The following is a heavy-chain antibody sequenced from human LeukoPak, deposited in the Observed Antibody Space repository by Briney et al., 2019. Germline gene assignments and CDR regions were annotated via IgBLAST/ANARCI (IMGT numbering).Heavy chain of an antibody. D-gene: IGHD5-18*01. V-gene: IGHV5-51*01. J-gene: IGHJ4*02. Sequence: GESLKISCKGSGYTFTTYWIGWVRQMPGKGLEWMGIIDPGDSDTRYSPSFQGQVTISADKSISTAYLQRSSLKASDTAMYYCARMDAAMVMVNWGQGTLVTVSS. CDR2: IDPGDSDT. CDR1: GYTFTTYW. CDR3: ARMDAAMVMVN.